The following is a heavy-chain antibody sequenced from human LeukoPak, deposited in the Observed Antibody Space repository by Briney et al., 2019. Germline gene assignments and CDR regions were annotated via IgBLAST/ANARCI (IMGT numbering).Heavy chain of an antibody. J-gene: IGHJ4*02. V-gene: IGHV3-74*01. D-gene: IGHD2-15*01. CDR2: INSDESST. CDR3: AKSRRAYCSGGSCFGLWDY. Sequence: GGSLRLSCAASGFTFSTYWMHWVRQAPGKGLVWVSRINSDESSTTYADSVKGRFTISRDNAKNTLYLQMNSLRAEDTAVYYCAKSRRAYCSGGSCFGLWDYWGQGTLVNVSS. CDR1: GFTFSTYW.